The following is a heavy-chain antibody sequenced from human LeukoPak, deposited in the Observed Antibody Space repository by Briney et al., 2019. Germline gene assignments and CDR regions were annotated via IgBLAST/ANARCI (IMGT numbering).Heavy chain of an antibody. J-gene: IGHJ4*02. D-gene: IGHD3-22*01. CDR1: GGSISSYS. CDR3: AREQDSSGYYLDY. CDR2: IYYSGST. V-gene: IGHV4-59*01. Sequence: SETLSLTCTDSGGSISSYSWRSIRQPPGKGLEWIGYIYYSGSTNYNPSLKSRVTISVGTSKNQFSLKLSSVTAADTAVYYCAREQDSSGYYLDYWGQGTLVTVSS.